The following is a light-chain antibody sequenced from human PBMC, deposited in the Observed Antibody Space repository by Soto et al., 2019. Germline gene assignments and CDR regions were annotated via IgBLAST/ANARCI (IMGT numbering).Light chain of an antibody. V-gene: IGKV3-20*01. Sequence: VLKNSPGTLSLKKRARATLSCRASQSVSGSYLAWYQQKPGQAPRPIIYGASSRATGIPDKFSVIVSGTAGTLNLDGLEPEDGAVYYGQQYGYSPITFGQGTLLDIK. CDR1: QSVSGSY. CDR3: QQYGYSPIT. CDR2: GAS. J-gene: IGKJ5*01.